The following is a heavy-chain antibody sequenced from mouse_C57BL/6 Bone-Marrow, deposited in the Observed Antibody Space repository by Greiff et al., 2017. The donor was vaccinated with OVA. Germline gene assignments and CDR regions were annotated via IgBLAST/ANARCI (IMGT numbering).Heavy chain of an antibody. D-gene: IGHD3-2*02. CDR3: TTGQLRLRAMDY. J-gene: IGHJ4*01. V-gene: IGHV14-4*01. Sequence: VHVKQSGAELVRPGASVKLSCTASGFNIKDDYMHWVKQRPEQGLEWIGWIDPENGDTEYASKFQGKATITADTSSNTAYLQLSSLTSEDTAVYYCTTGQLRLRAMDYWGQGTSVTVSS. CDR1: GFNIKDDY. CDR2: IDPENGDT.